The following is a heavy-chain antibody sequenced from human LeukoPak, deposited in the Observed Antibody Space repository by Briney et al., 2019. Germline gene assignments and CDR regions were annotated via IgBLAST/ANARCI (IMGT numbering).Heavy chain of an antibody. CDR3: ANFKATMVRG. J-gene: IGHJ4*02. Sequence: QAGGSLRLSCAASGFTFSSYGMSWVRQAPGKGLEWVSAISGSGGSTYYADSVKGRFTISRDNSKNTLYLQMNSLRAEDTAVYYRANFKATMVRGWGQGTLVTVSS. CDR2: ISGSGGST. D-gene: IGHD3-10*01. V-gene: IGHV3-23*01. CDR1: GFTFSSYG.